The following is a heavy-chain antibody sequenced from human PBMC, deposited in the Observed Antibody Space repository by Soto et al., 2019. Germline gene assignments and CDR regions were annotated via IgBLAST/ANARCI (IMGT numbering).Heavy chain of an antibody. Sequence: ASVKVSCKASGGTFSSYTISWVRQAPGQGLEWMGRIIPILGIANYAQKFQGRVTITADKSTSTAYMELSSLRSEDTAVYYCARVEWSAAGTVYYFDYWGQGTLVTVSS. CDR1: GGTFSSYT. CDR3: ARVEWSAAGTVYYFDY. D-gene: IGHD6-13*01. J-gene: IGHJ4*02. V-gene: IGHV1-69*02. CDR2: IIPILGIA.